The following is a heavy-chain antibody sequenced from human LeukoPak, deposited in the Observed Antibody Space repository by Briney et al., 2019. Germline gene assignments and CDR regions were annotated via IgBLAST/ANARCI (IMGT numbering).Heavy chain of an antibody. CDR3: AKDLAAAGSGMDV. CDR1: GFTFSSYS. D-gene: IGHD6-13*01. J-gene: IGHJ6*04. V-gene: IGHV3-48*04. CDR2: ISSSSSTI. Sequence: GGSLRLSCAASGFTFSSYSMNWVRQAPGKGLEWVSYISSSSSTIYYADSVKGRFTISRDNAKNSLYLQMNSLRAEDTALYYCAKDLAAAGSGMDVWGKGTTVTISS.